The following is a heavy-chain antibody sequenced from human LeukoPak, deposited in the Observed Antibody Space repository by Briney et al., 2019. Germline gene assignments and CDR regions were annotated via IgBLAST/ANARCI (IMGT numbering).Heavy chain of an antibody. CDR3: AKDRVLYCSSTSCPNNWFDP. J-gene: IGHJ5*02. CDR2: ISYDGSNK. V-gene: IGHV3-30*18. D-gene: IGHD2-2*01. Sequence: GGSLRLSCAASGFTVSSNYMSWVRQAPGKGLEWVAVISYDGSNKYYADSVKGRFTISRDNSKNTLYLQMNSLRAEDTAVYYCAKDRVLYCSSTSCPNNWFDPWGQGTLVTVSS. CDR1: GFTVSSNY.